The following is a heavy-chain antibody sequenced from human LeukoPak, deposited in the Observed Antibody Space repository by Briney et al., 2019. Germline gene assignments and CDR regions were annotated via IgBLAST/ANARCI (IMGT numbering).Heavy chain of an antibody. D-gene: IGHD3-22*01. Sequence: GTSLRLSCAASGLTFSTYPIHWVRQAPDEGLEWVAVITHDGGSQYYADSVKGRFTISRDNSKNTVFLHMNSLRPEDTAVYYCFTGRHYYYASWGQGTLVTVSS. CDR2: ITHDGGSQ. CDR1: GLTFSTYP. CDR3: FTGRHYYYAS. V-gene: IGHV3-30*01. J-gene: IGHJ5*02.